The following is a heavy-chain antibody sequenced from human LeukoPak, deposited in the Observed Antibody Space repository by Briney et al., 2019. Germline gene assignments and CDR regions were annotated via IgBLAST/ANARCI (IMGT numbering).Heavy chain of an antibody. CDR1: GFTFSNYS. J-gene: IGHJ3*02. CDR3: ARVPAGVIGMKDAFDI. CDR2: ISGSSSYI. Sequence: GGSLRLSCAASGFTFSNYSMKWVRQAPGKGLEWVSSISGSSSYIYYADSVKGRFTISRHNAKNTLYLQMNSLRPEDTAVYYCARVPAGVIGMKDAFDIWGQGTMVTVSS. V-gene: IGHV3-21*01. D-gene: IGHD3-16*02.